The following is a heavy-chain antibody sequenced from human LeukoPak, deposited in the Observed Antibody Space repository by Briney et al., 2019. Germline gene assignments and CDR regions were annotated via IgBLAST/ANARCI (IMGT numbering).Heavy chain of an antibody. CDR1: GGTISSYY. CDR3: ARRMDYYYYMDV. CDR2: IYYSGST. Sequence: SETLSLTCTVSGGTISSYYWSWIRQPPGKGLEWIGYIYYSGSTNYNPSLKSRVTISVDTSKNQFSLKLSSVTAADTAVYYCARRMDYYYYMDVWGKGTTVTVSS. V-gene: IGHV4-59*08. J-gene: IGHJ6*03.